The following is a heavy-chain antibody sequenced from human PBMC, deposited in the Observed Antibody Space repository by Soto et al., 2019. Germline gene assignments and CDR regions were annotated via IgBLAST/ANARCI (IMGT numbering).Heavy chain of an antibody. CDR3: ARDSSRTVPPPHYYYYYYMAV. V-gene: IGHV1-18*01. J-gene: IGHJ6*03. CDR1: GYTFTSYG. CDR2: ISAYNGNT. D-gene: IGHD2-2*01. Sequence: QVQLVQSGAEVKKPGASVKVSCKASGYTFTSYGISWVRQAPGQGLEWMGWISAYNGNTNYAQKLQGRVTMTTDTPTSTAYRELRSLRSDDTAVYYCARDSSRTVPPPHYYYYYYMAVGGKGTTVTFPS.